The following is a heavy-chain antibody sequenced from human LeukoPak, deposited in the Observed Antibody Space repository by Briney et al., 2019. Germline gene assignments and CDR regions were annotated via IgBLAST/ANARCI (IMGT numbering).Heavy chain of an antibody. CDR2: ISGSGSRT. J-gene: IGHJ3*02. V-gene: IGHV3-23*01. CDR3: ARPGNDAFDI. Sequence: GGSLRLSCAASGFTFNSNAMSWVRQAPGKGLEWVSTISGSGSRTYYADSVKGRFTISRDNSKNSLYLQMNSLRDEDTAVYYCARPGNDAFDIWGQGTMVTVSS. D-gene: IGHD2-2*01. CDR1: GFTFNSNA.